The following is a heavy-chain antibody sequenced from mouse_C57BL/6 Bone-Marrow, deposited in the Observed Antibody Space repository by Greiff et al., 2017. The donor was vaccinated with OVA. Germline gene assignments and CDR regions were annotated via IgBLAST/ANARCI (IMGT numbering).Heavy chain of an antibody. Sequence: VQLQQSGPELVKPGASVKLSCKASGYTFTSYDINWVKQRPGQGLEWIGWIYPRDGSTKYNEKFKGKATLTVDTSYSTAYMELHILSSEDSAFYFCAKIYYEYGLPYWGQGTLVTVSA. D-gene: IGHD2-4*01. CDR1: GYTFTSYD. V-gene: IGHV1-85*01. CDR3: AKIYYEYGLPY. CDR2: IYPRDGST. J-gene: IGHJ3*01.